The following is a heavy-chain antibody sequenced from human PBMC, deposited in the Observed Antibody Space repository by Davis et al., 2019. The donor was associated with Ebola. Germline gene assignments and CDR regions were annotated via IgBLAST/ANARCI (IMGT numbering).Heavy chain of an antibody. CDR1: GFTFTDYY. CDR2: ISRSGDKI. V-gene: IGHV3-11*01. CDR3: VKDPWGYRAED. J-gene: IGHJ4*02. Sequence: PGGSLRLSCVASGFTFTDYYMTWIRQTPGKGLEWLAYISRSGDKIDYADSVKGRFTISRDNAKNSIYLEMNRLRVEDTAVYYCVKDPWGYRAEDWGQGTLVTVSS. D-gene: IGHD5-24*01.